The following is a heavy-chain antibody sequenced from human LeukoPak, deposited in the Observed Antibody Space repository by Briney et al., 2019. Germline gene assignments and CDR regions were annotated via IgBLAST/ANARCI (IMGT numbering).Heavy chain of an antibody. V-gene: IGHV4-59*01. Sequence: SETLSLTCTVSGGSISSYYWSWIRQPPGKGLEWIGYIYYSGSTNYKPSLKSRVTISVDTSKNQFSLKLSSVTAADTAVYYCARGGYYGTGNDFRFDPWGQGTLVTVSS. CDR1: GGSISSYY. CDR2: IYYSGST. CDR3: ARGGYYGTGNDFRFDP. J-gene: IGHJ5*02. D-gene: IGHD3-10*01.